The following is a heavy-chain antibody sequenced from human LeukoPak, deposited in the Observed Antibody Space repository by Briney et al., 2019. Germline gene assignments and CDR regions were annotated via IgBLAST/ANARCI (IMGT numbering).Heavy chain of an antibody. V-gene: IGHV1-2*02. CDR1: GYTFTGHY. D-gene: IGHD3-22*01. J-gene: IGHJ3*02. Sequence: ASVKVSCKSSGYTFTGHYIHWVRQAPGQGLEWMGWINPNSGGTNYAQKFQGRVTMTRDMSTSTVYMELSSLRSEDTAVYYCARGRHYYDSSDYYYEGDAFDIWGQGTMVTVSS. CDR2: INPNSGGT. CDR3: ARGRHYYDSSDYYYEGDAFDI.